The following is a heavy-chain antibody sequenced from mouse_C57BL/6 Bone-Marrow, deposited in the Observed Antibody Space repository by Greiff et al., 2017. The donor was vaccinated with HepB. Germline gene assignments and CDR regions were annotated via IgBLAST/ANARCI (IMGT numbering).Heavy chain of an antibody. CDR3: AREIAY. CDR1: GYTFTSYG. V-gene: IGHV1-81*01. J-gene: IGHJ3*01. CDR2: IYPRSGNT. Sequence: QVQLQQSGAELARPGASVKLSCKASGYTFTSYGISWVKQRTGKGLEWIGEIYPRSGNTYYNEKFKGKATLTADKSSSTAYMELRSLTSEDSAVYFCAREIAYWGQGTLVTVSA.